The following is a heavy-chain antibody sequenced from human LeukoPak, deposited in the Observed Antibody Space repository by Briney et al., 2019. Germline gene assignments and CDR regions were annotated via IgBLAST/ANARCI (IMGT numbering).Heavy chain of an antibody. Sequence: GGSLRLSCAASGFTFSSYGMSWVRQAPGKGLEWVSAVSGRGGTTHYADSVKGRFTISRDNSKNTLHLQMNSLRAEDTAVYYCAEGGYGSGTYYLDYYMDVWGKGTTVTISS. CDR3: AEGGYGSGTYYLDYYMDV. J-gene: IGHJ6*03. CDR2: VSGRGGTT. CDR1: GFTFSSYG. V-gene: IGHV3-23*01. D-gene: IGHD3-10*01.